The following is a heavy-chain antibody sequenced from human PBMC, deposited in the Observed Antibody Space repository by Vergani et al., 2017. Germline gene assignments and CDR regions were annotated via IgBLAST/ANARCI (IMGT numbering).Heavy chain of an antibody. J-gene: IGHJ4*02. CDR3: ARGLSGYYFWFDY. CDR1: GGSFSGYY. Sequence: QVQLQQWGAGLLKPSETLSLTCAVYGGSFSGYYWSWIRQPPGKGLEWIGEINHSGSTNYNPSLKSRVTISVDTSKNQFSLKLSSVTAADTAVYYCARGLSGYYFWFDYWGQGTLVTVSS. CDR2: INHSGST. D-gene: IGHD3-22*01. V-gene: IGHV4-34*01.